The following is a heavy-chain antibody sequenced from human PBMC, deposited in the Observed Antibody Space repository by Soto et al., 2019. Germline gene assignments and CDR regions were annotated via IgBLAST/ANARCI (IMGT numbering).Heavy chain of an antibody. D-gene: IGHD6-19*01. V-gene: IGHV4-4*02. J-gene: IGHJ4*02. CDR2: ISYSGTT. CDR1: GDSLSGTYW. CDR3: ARHILVTGTRGFDF. Sequence: QVQLQESGPGLEKPSETLSLTCAVSGDSLSGTYWWSWVRQAPGGGLQWIGEISYSGTTHYDPSLMSPVTISMDKTRSEFSLTLISVTAADSASYYCARHILVTGTRGFDFWGQGILVTVSS.